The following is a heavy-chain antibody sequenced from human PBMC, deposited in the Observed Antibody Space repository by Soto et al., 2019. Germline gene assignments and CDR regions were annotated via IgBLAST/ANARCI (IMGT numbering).Heavy chain of an antibody. CDR3: TTEIALEKLRQDYYDSSGYSTFDY. J-gene: IGHJ4*02. V-gene: IGHV3-15*07. Sequence: EVQLVESGGGLVKPGGSLRLSCAASGFTFSDAWMNWVRQVPGKGLELVGRIKSETDGGTTDYAAPVKGRFTISSDDSKNTLFLQMNNLKTEDTAVYYCTTEIALEKLRQDYYDSSGYSTFDYWVQGTLVTVSS. CDR2: IKSETDGGTT. CDR1: GFTFSDAW. D-gene: IGHD3-22*01.